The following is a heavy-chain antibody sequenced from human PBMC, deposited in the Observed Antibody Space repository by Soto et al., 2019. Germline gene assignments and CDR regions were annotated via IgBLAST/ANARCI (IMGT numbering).Heavy chain of an antibody. V-gene: IGHV1-8*01. CDR1: GYTFTSYD. CDR3: ARRAETNGWNGFGADKYYFDF. CDR2: MNPNTGNS. J-gene: IGHJ4*01. D-gene: IGHD1-1*01. Sequence: QVQLVQSGAEVRKPGASVKVSCEASGYTFTSYDIYWVRQATGQGLEWMGWMNPNTGNSGYAQKFQGRVTMTSDTSKSTAHMEVSSLRSEYTAVYYCARRAETNGWNGFGADKYYFDFWGHGTLVTVSS.